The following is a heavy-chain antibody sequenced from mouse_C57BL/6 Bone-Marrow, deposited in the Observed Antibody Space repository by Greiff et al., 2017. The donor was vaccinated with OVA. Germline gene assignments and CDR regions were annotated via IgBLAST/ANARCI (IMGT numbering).Heavy chain of an antibody. J-gene: IGHJ3*01. CDR1: GFTFSSYA. V-gene: IGHV5-9-1*02. D-gene: IGHD2-4*01. CDR2: ISSGGDYL. Sequence: EVKLVESGEGLVKPGGSLKLSCAASGFTFSSYAMSWVRQTPEKRLEWVAYISSGGDYLYYADTVKGRFTISRDNARNTLYLQMSSLKSEDTAMYYCTRVGLRQAWFAYWGQGTLVTVSA. CDR3: TRVGLRQAWFAY.